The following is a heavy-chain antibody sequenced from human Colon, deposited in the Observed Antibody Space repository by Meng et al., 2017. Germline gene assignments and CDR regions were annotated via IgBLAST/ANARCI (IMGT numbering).Heavy chain of an antibody. J-gene: IGHJ4*02. CDR3: ARDHMGSLDY. D-gene: IGHD1-26*01. CDR1: VGSVSSGSYY. Sequence: VQRQESGPGLVRPAETLSLTCTVSVGSVSSGSYYWSWIRQTPGKGLEWIGYIYYSGSTNYNPSLKSRVTISVDTSKNQFSLRLTSVTAADTAVYYCARDHMGSLDYWGQGILVTVSS. CDR2: IYYSGST. V-gene: IGHV4-61*01.